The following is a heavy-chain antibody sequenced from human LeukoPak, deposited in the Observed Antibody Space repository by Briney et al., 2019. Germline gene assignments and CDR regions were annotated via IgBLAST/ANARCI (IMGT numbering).Heavy chain of an antibody. D-gene: IGHD6-13*01. V-gene: IGHV3-13*01. CDR3: ASGPVVIGAAGARVIFYFDY. Sequence: GGSLRLSCAASGFTFSSYDMHWVRQTTGKGLEWVSGIGTIGDTYYSGSVKGRFTISRENAKNSLYLQMNSLRAGDTAVYYCASGPVVIGAAGARVIFYFDYWGQGALVTVSS. CDR1: GFTFSSYD. J-gene: IGHJ4*02. CDR2: IGTIGDT.